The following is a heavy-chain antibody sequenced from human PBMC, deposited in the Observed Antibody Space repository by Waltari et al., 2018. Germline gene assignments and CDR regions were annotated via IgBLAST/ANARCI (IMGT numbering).Heavy chain of an antibody. D-gene: IGHD6-19*01. CDR1: GDSVSSNSAA. J-gene: IGHJ3*02. CDR2: TYYRSKWYN. V-gene: IGHV6-1*01. CDR3: ATQWLGAFDI. Sequence: QVQLQQSGPGLVKPSQTLSLTCAISGDSVSSNSAAWNWIRQSPSRGLEWLGRTYYRSKWYNDYAVSVKSRITINPDTSKNTLYLQMNSLRAEDTAVYYCATQWLGAFDIWGQGTMVTVSS.